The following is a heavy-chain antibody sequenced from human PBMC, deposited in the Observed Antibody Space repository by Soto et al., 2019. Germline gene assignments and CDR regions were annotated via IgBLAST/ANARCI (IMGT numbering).Heavy chain of an antibody. CDR3: AKCPTGSGGNCYLFDS. J-gene: IGHJ4*02. D-gene: IGHD2-15*01. V-gene: IGHV3-23*01. CDR1: GFTFSTYA. CDR2: INDGARST. Sequence: GGSLRLSCVASGFTFSTYAMTWVRQAPGKGLEWVSTINDGARSTYYADSVKGRFTISRDNSKNTLYLQMNSLRAEDTAVYYCAKCPTGSGGNCYLFDSWGQGTLVTVSS.